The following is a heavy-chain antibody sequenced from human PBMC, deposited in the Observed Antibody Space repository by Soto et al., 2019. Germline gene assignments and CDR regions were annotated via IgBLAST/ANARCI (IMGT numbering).Heavy chain of an antibody. J-gene: IGHJ4*02. CDR3: ARANNVVVNTYYFEY. CDR1: GGSISSYY. D-gene: IGHD2-21*01. Sequence: QVQLQESGPGLVKPSETLSLTCTVSGGSISSYYWSWIRQPPGKGLEWIGYIYYSGSTNYNPSLKSRVNITVDTSKNQFARKLSSVTAADTGVYYCARANNVVVNTYYFEYWGQGTLVTVSS. CDR2: IYYSGST. V-gene: IGHV4-59*12.